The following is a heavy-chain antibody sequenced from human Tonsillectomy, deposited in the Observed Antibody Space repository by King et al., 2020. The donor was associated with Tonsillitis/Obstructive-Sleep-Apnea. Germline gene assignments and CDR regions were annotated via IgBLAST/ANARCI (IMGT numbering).Heavy chain of an antibody. D-gene: IGHD2-2*01. CDR2: IIPILGIT. Sequence: VQLVQSGAEVKKPGSSVKVSCKASGGTFSSYAISWVRQAPGQGLECMGGIIPILGITNYAQKFQGRVTITADKSTSTAYMELSSLRSEDTAVYYCAREGYCSSTGCFSSADSGYSYGMDVWGQGTTVTSP. V-gene: IGHV1-69*10. CDR1: GGTFSSYA. J-gene: IGHJ6*02. CDR3: AREGYCSSTGCFSSADSGYSYGMDV.